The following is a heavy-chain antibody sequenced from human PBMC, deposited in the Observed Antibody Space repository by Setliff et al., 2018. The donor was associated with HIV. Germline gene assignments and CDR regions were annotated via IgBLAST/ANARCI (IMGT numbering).Heavy chain of an antibody. Sequence: PRLSCAASGFTFSSYWMHWVRQAPGKGLVWVSHISHDGSSTNYADSVKGRFTISRDNAKNTLYLQMNSLRAEDTAVYYCARDRKSGSYQGGFDPWGQGTLVTVSS. J-gene: IGHJ5*02. CDR1: GFTFSSYW. D-gene: IGHD1-26*01. V-gene: IGHV3-74*01. CDR3: ARDRKSGSYQGGFDP. CDR2: ISHDGSST.